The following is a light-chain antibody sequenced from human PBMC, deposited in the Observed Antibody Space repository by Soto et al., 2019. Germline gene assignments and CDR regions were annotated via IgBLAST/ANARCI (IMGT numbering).Light chain of an antibody. CDR1: QSVSSY. V-gene: IGKV3-11*01. CDR3: QQYGSSPRT. CDR2: DAS. J-gene: IGKJ1*01. Sequence: SGFTHSASTLSLAPGERATLSCRASQSVSSYLAWYQQKPGQAPRLLIYDASNRATGIPARFSGSGSGTDFTLTISSLEPEDFAVYYCQQYGSSPRTFGQGTKVDIK.